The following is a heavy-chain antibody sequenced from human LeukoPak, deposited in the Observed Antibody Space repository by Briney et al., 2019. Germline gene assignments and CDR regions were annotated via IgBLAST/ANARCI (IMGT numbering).Heavy chain of an antibody. Sequence: ASVKVSCKASGYTFTGYYTHWVRQAPGQGLEWMGWINPNSGGTNYAQKFQGRVTMTRDTSISTAYMELSRLRSDDTAVYYCARGGIAARRSLVDYWGQGTLVTVSS. V-gene: IGHV1-2*02. CDR3: ARGGIAARRSLVDY. CDR1: GYTFTGYY. CDR2: INPNSGGT. D-gene: IGHD6-6*01. J-gene: IGHJ4*02.